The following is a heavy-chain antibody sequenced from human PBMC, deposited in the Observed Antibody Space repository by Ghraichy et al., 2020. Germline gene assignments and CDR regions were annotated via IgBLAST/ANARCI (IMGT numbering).Heavy chain of an antibody. D-gene: IGHD1-26*01. CDR3: ARGGTYDTAFDI. CDR1: GFTFSSYA. V-gene: IGHV3-30-3*01. CDR2: ISYDGRNK. J-gene: IGHJ3*02. Sequence: GGSLRLSCAASGFTFSSYAMHWVRQAPGKGLEWVAVISYDGRNKYYADSVKGRFTISRDNSKNTLYLQMNSLRAEDTAVYYCARGGTYDTAFDIWGQGTMVTVSS.